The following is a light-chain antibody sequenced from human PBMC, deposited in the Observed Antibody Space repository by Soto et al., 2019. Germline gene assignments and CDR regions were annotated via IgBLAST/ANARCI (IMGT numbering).Light chain of an antibody. CDR1: RSISSW. CDR3: QQYNSYSWT. V-gene: IGKV1-5*01. J-gene: IGKJ1*01. Sequence: QITQSPASQSAFLVDRVPSTCRASRSISSWLAWYQQKPGKAPELLIFDAFNLKSGVSSRFSGSGSGTEFTLTISRLQPDDVATYYCQQYNSYSWTFAQGTKVDIK. CDR2: DAF.